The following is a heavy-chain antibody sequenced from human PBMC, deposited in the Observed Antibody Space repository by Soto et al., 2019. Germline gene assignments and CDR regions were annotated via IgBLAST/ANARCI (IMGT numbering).Heavy chain of an antibody. CDR3: AKDRPRRTSGYFFEY. Sequence: EVQLLESGGKLVQPGGSLTLSCAASGFTFSTYAMAWVRQAPGKGLEWVSGVSASGLNTDYADPVKGRFYISRDNSKNTVSLHMNSLRAEDTALYYGAKDRPRRTSGYFFEYWGQGPPVTVSS. D-gene: IGHD1-1*01. CDR2: VSASGLNT. J-gene: IGHJ4*02. V-gene: IGHV3-23*01. CDR1: GFTFSTYA.